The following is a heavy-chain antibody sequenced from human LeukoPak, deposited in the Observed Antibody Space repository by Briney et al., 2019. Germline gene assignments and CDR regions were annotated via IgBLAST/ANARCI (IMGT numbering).Heavy chain of an antibody. CDR2: INPNSGGT. V-gene: IGHV1-2*02. J-gene: IGHJ5*02. CDR1: GYSFNDKY. CDR3: AGAGGRSWFDP. Sequence: ASVKVSCKASGYSFNDKYLHWVRQAPGQGLEWMGSINPNSGGTNYAQKFQGRVTMTTDTSMSTAYMGLSRLTSDDTAVYYCAGAGGRSWFDPWGQGTLVTVSS.